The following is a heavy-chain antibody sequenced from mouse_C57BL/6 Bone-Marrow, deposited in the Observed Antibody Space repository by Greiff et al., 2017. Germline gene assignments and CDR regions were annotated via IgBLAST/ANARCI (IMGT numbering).Heavy chain of an antibody. Sequence: EVHVVESGGGLVQPGGSLKLSCAASGFTFSDYYMYWVRQTPEKRLEWVAYISNGGGSTYYHHTVKGRFTISRDNAKNTLYLQMSRLKSEDTAMYYCARRQPGPAWFAYWGQGTLLTVSA. J-gene: IGHJ3*01. CDR3: ARRQPGPAWFAY. CDR1: GFTFSDYY. D-gene: IGHD6-1*01. CDR2: ISNGGGST. V-gene: IGHV5-12*01.